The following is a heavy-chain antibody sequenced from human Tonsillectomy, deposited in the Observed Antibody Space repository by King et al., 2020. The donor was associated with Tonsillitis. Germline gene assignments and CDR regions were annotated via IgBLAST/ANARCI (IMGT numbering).Heavy chain of an antibody. CDR3: ARDQSIFGVANTLFDY. CDR1: GGSISSGSYY. D-gene: IGHD3-3*01. CDR2: IYTSGST. J-gene: IGHJ4*02. Sequence: VQLQESGPGLVKPSQTLSLTCTVSGGSISSGSYYWSWIRQPAGKGLEWIGRIYTSGSTHYNPSLKSRVTMSVVTSKNQFSLKLSSVTAADTTGYYCARDQSIFGVANTLFDYWGQGTLVTVSS. V-gene: IGHV4-61*02.